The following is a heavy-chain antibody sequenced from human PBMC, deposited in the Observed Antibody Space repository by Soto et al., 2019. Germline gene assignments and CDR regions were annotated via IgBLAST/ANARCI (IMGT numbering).Heavy chain of an antibody. Sequence: GGSLRLSCAASGFTLSTYSLNWVRQAPGKGLEWASAISGSGGSTYYADSVKGRFTISRDNSKNTLYLQMNSLRAEDTAVYYCAKDPDLLAYYDILTGPPRGYWGQGTLVTVSS. J-gene: IGHJ4*02. CDR2: ISGSGGST. D-gene: IGHD3-9*01. CDR1: GFTLSTYS. V-gene: IGHV3-23*01. CDR3: AKDPDLLAYYDILTGPPRGY.